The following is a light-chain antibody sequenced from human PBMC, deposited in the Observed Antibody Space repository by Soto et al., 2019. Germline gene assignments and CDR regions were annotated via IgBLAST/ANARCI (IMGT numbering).Light chain of an antibody. V-gene: IGKV3-15*01. CDR2: GAS. J-gene: IGKJ1*01. CDR3: QQYNNWPPWT. CDR1: QSVGSD. Sequence: EIVMTQSPATLSVSPGERATLSCRDSQSVGSDLAWYQHTPGQPPRLLIYGASTRATGIPGRFSGSGSGTEFTLTISSLQSEDFAVYFCQQYNNWPPWTFGQGTKVAIK.